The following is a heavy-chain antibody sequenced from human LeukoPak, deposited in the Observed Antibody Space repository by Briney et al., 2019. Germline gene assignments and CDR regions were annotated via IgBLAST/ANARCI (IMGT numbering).Heavy chain of an antibody. CDR1: GFTFSIYS. D-gene: IGHD3-10*01. V-gene: IGHV3-21*01. CDR2: ITGNSNYI. J-gene: IGHJ5*02. Sequence: GGSLRLSCAASGFTFSIYSINWVRQAPGKGLEWVSFITGNSNYIYYADSVKGRFTISRDNAKNSLYLQMNSLRAEDTAVYYCARPLMYYYGSETYFWFDPWGQGTLVTVSS. CDR3: ARPLMYYYGSETYFWFDP.